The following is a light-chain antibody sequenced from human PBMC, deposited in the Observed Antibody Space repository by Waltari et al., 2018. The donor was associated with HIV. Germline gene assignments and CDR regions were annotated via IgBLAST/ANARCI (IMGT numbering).Light chain of an antibody. CDR2: WAS. CDR3: QQYYSTLYS. J-gene: IGKJ2*03. Sequence: DIVMTQSSDSLAVSLGARVPINCKSSQRVLYNSNNKNYLAWYQQKPRQPPKLLIYWASTRESGVPDRFSGSGSGTDFTLTISSLQAEDVAVYYCQQYYSTLYSFGQGTKLEIK. CDR1: QRVLYNSNNKNY. V-gene: IGKV4-1*01.